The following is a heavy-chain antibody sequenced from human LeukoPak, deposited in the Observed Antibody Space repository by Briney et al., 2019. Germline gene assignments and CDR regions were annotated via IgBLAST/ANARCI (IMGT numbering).Heavy chain of an antibody. D-gene: IGHD6-13*01. J-gene: IGHJ4*02. CDR1: GFTFSSYS. CDR3: AKARAGDITAAFNY. Sequence: GGSLRLSCAASGFTFSSYSMNWVRQAPGKGLEWVSSISSSSSYIYYADSVKGRFTISRDNSENTLNLQMNSLRAEDTAIYYCAKARAGDITAAFNYWGQGTLVTVSS. V-gene: IGHV3-21*04. CDR2: ISSSSSYI.